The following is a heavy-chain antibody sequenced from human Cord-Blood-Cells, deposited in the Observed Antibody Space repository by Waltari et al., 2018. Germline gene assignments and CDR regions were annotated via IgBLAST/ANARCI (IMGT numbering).Heavy chain of an antibody. V-gene: IGHV4-34*01. CDR1: GGSFSGYY. CDR2: INHSGST. CDR3: ARVTDFWSGYYYGMDV. Sequence: QVQLQQWGAGLLKPSETLSLTCAVYGGSFSGYYWSWIRQPPGKGLEWMGEINHSGSTNYNPSLKSRVTISVDTSKNQFSLKLSSVTAADTAVYYCARVTDFWSGYYYGMDVWGQGTTVTVSS. J-gene: IGHJ6*02. D-gene: IGHD3-3*01.